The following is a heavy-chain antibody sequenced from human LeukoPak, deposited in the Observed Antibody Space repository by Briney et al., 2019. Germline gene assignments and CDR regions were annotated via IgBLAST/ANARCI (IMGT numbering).Heavy chain of an antibody. Sequence: ASVKVSCKASGYTFTNYGITWLRQAPGQGLEWMGWINTYNGNTNYAQKLQGRVTITTDTSTSTAYMEPRSLRSDDTAVFYCARDLVDGVGAPGAYWGQGALVTVSS. CDR3: ARDLVDGVGAPGAY. CDR1: GYTFTNYG. V-gene: IGHV1-18*01. J-gene: IGHJ4*02. D-gene: IGHD1-26*01. CDR2: INTYNGNT.